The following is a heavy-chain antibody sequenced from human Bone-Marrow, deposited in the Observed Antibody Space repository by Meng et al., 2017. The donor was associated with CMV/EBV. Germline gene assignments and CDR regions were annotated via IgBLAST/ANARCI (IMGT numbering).Heavy chain of an antibody. V-gene: IGHV4-34*09. CDR1: GGSFSGYY. CDR2: INHSGST. J-gene: IGHJ6*01. Sequence: LRLSCAVYGGSFSGYYWSWIRQPPGKGLEWIGEINHSGSTNYNPSLKSRVTISVDTSKNQFSLKLSSVTAADTAVYYCARDRYYYYGMDVWGQGTTVTGYS. CDR3: ARDRYYYYGMDV.